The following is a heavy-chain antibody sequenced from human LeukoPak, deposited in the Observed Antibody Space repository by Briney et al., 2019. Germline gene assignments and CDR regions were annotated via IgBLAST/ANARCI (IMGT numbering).Heavy chain of an antibody. Sequence: GGSLRLSCEASGFIFSSYGFHWVRQAPGKGLEWVAVISYDGSKKYYADSVKGRFTISRDNSKNTLYLQMNSLRAEDTAVYYCARDNDGAAAGSFDYWGQGTLVTVSS. CDR2: ISYDGSKK. CDR1: GFIFSSYG. CDR3: ARDNDGAAAGSFDY. V-gene: IGHV3-30*03. D-gene: IGHD6-13*01. J-gene: IGHJ4*02.